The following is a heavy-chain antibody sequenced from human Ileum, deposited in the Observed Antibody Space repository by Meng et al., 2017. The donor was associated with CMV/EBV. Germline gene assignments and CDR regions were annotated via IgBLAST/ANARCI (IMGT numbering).Heavy chain of an antibody. CDR2: FFYSGHT. D-gene: IGHD3-10*01. CDR1: GGSIDSNTHS. Sequence: SETLSLTCSISGGSIDSNTHSWGWVRQPPGKNLEWIGSFFYSGHTYYNPSLQGRVTISVDPSNNHFSLKLTSLTAADTAVYYCARDAGSTWGQGTLVTVSS. J-gene: IGHJ5*02. CDR3: ARDAGST. V-gene: IGHV4-39*07.